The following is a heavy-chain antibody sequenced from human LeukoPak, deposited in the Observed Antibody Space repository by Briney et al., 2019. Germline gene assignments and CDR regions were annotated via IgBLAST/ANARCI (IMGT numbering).Heavy chain of an antibody. Sequence: GASVKVSCKVSGYTLTELSMHWVRQAPGKGLEWMGGFDPEDGKTIYAQKFQGRVTMTEDTSTDTAYMELSSLRSEDTAVYYCATGGSHCSSTSCYRDWGQGTLVTVSS. D-gene: IGHD2-2*01. CDR1: GYTLTELS. J-gene: IGHJ4*02. CDR3: ATGGSHCSSTSCYRD. V-gene: IGHV1-24*01. CDR2: FDPEDGKT.